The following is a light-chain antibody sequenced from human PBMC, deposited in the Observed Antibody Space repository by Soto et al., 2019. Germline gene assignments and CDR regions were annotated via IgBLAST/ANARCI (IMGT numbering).Light chain of an antibody. CDR2: AAS. J-gene: IGKJ5*01. V-gene: IGKV1-9*01. Sequence: DMQLTQSPSFLSASVGDRVTITCRASQGISSYLAWYQQKPGKAPKLLIYAASTLQSGVPSMFSGSGSGTEFTLTISRLQPEDFATYYCQQLNSYPITFGQGTRLEIK. CDR1: QGISSY. CDR3: QQLNSYPIT.